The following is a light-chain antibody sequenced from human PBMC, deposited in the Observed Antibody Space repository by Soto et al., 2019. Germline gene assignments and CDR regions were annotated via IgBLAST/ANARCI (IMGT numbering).Light chain of an antibody. CDR1: SSDVGGYNY. J-gene: IGLJ7*01. Sequence: QSALTQPASVSGSPGQSITISCTGTSSDVGGYNYVSWYQQHTGKAPKLMIYDVSNPPSGVSNRFSGSKSGNTASLTISGLQAEDEADYYCSSYTSSSTLAVFGGGTQLTVL. CDR3: SSYTSSSTLAV. CDR2: DVS. V-gene: IGLV2-14*01.